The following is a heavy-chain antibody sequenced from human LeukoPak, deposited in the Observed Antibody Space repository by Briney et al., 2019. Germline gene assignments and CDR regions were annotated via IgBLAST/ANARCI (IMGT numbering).Heavy chain of an antibody. CDR2: ISGSGGST. V-gene: IGHV3-23*01. Sequence: TGGSLRLSCAASGFTFSSYAMSWVRQAPGKGLEWVSAISGSGGSTYYADSVKGRFTISRDNAKNSLYLQMNSLRAEDTAVYYCARHLVYPGRLAYFDYWGQGTLVTVSS. J-gene: IGHJ4*02. CDR3: ARHLVYPGRLAYFDY. CDR1: GFTFSSYA. D-gene: IGHD3-3*02.